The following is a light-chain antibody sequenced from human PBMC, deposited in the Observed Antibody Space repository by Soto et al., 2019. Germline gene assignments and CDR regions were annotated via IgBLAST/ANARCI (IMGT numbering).Light chain of an antibody. CDR2: GAS. CDR3: QRYNNWPLT. CDR1: QGIGST. J-gene: IGKJ4*01. V-gene: IGKV3-15*01. Sequence: EIVTTQSPATLSVSPGERATLSCRASQGIGSTLAWYQQKPGQTPRLLIYGASTRATGVPARFSGSGSGTEFTLTINSLQSEDFAVYYCQRYNNWPLTFGGGTKVDIK.